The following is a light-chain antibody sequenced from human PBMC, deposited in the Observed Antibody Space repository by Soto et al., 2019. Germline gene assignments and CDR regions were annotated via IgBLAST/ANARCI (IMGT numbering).Light chain of an antibody. Sequence: EIVMTQSPAALSVSPGERAALSCRASQSVSSSYLAWYQQKPGQAPRLLIYGASNRATDIPDRFSGSGSGTDFTLTITRLEPEDFAVYYCQQYGSSPPVTFGGGTKVDIK. CDR3: QQYGSSPPVT. V-gene: IGKV3-20*01. CDR1: QSVSSSY. CDR2: GAS. J-gene: IGKJ4*01.